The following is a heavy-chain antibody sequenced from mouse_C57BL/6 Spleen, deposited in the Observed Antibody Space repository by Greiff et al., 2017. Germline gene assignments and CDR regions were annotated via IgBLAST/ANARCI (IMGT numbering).Heavy chain of an antibody. CDR1: GYTFTSYW. J-gene: IGHJ4*01. CDR2: IDPSDSYT. V-gene: IGHV1-59*01. D-gene: IGHD2-5*01. Sequence: QVQLQQPGAELVRPGTSVKLSCKASGYTFTSYWMHWVKQRPGQGLEWIGVIDPSDSYTNYNQKFKGKATLTVDTSSSTAYMQLSSLTSEDSAVYYCATYYSNYVGYYYAMDDWGQGTSVTVSS. CDR3: ATYYSNYVGYYYAMDD.